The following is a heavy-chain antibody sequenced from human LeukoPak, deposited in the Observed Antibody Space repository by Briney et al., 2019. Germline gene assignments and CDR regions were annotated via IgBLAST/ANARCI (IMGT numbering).Heavy chain of an antibody. J-gene: IGHJ6*01. D-gene: IGHD4-17*01. Sequence: SETLSLTCTVSGGAISSYYWSWIRQPPGKGLEWIGYIYYSGSTNYNPSLKSRVTISLDTSKNQFSLKLSSVPAADTAVYYCARVHGLYYYGMDVWGPGDTVTVSS. CDR3: ARVHGLYYYGMDV. CDR1: GGAISSYY. V-gene: IGHV4-59*01. CDR2: IYYSGST.